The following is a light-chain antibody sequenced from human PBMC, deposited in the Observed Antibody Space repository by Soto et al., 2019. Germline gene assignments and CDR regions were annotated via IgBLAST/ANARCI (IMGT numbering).Light chain of an antibody. CDR1: QSVSSR. Sequence: DIKVNNNPSKVPASGEDRVSITCRASQSVSSRLAWYQQKAGRAPKLLIYKASSLDSGVPSRFIGSGSGTEFTLTSISLQPDESATYKSLQSQLLRAFAQGTKVDIK. J-gene: IGKJ1*01. CDR3: LQSQLLRA. V-gene: IGKV1-5*03. CDR2: KAS.